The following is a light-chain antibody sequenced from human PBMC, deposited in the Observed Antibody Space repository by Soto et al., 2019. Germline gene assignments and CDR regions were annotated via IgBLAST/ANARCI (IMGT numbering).Light chain of an antibody. J-gene: IGLJ1*01. CDR1: SSDIGAYDY. Sequence: QSALTQPASLSGSPGQSITISCTGTSSDIGAYDYVSWFQQHPGKAPKLMISEVSKRPSGVPARFSGSKSGNTASLTVSGLQAEDEADYYCSSYAGSNSIYVFGTGTKVTVL. V-gene: IGLV2-8*01. CDR2: EVS. CDR3: SSYAGSNSIYV.